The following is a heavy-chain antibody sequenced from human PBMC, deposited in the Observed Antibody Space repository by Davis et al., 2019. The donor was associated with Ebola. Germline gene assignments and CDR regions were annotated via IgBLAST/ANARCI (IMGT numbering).Heavy chain of an antibody. CDR1: GFIFRNYV. D-gene: IGHD2-21*01. Sequence: GESLKISCETSGFIFRNYVMSWVRQAPGKGLEWVSTFGTGGDTYYADSVKGRFTISRDKSKNMLYLQMNSLRVEDTAVYYCARDNHGHTYLGFDPWGQGTLVTVSS. CDR2: FGTGGDT. CDR3: ARDNHGHTYLGFDP. J-gene: IGHJ5*02. V-gene: IGHV3-23*01.